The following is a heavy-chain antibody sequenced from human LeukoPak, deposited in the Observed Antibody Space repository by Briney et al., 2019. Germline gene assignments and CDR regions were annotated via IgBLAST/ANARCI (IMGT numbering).Heavy chain of an antibody. D-gene: IGHD6-13*01. CDR1: GGSISSYY. J-gene: IGHJ4*02. V-gene: IGHV4-59*01. CDR3: AKSQQQLKPDYDY. CDR2: IHYSATT. Sequence: SETLSLTCTVSGGSISSYYWSWIRQPPGKGLEWIGYIHYSATTNYNPSLKSRVTMSVDTSKNQFSLKLSSVTAADTAVYYCAKSQQQLKPDYDYWGQGTLVTVSS.